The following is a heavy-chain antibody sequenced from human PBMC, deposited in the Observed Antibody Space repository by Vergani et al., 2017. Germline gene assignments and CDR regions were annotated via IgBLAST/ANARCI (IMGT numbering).Heavy chain of an antibody. CDR2: IWYDGSNK. CDR1: GFTFSSYG. V-gene: IGHV3-33*08. Sequence: VQLLESGGGLVQPGGSLRLSCAASGFTFSSYGMHWVRQAPGKGLEWVAVIWYDGSNKYYADSVKGRFTISRDNSKNTLYLQMNSLRAEDTAVYYCARDGGPSTRRTPRAKYGMDVWGQGTTVTVSS. CDR3: ARDGGPSTRRTPRAKYGMDV. J-gene: IGHJ6*02. D-gene: IGHD2-2*01.